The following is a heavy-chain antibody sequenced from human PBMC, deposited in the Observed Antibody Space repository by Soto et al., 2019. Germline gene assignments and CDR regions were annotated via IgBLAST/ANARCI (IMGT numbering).Heavy chain of an antibody. CDR1: GGSISSGGYY. J-gene: IGHJ6*02. CDR3: ERGEGGYYNGMDV. V-gene: IGHV4-31*03. D-gene: IGHD3-16*01. CDR2: IYNSGT. Sequence: SETLSLTCTVSGGSISSGGYYWSWIRQHPGKGLEWIGYIYNSGTYYNPSLKSRVIISVDTSNNQFSLRLSSVTAADTAVYYCERGEGGYYNGMDVWGQGTTVTVSS.